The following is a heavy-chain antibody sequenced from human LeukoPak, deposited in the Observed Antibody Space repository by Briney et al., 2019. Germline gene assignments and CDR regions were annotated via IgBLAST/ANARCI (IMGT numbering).Heavy chain of an antibody. V-gene: IGHV3-30*18. D-gene: IGHD1-26*01. J-gene: IGHJ4*02. CDR1: GFTFSSYG. CDR2: ISYDGSNK. CDR3: AKRIVGPYFCYFDY. Sequence: QPGRSLRLSCAASGFTFSSYGMHWVRQAPGKGLEWVAVISYDGSNKYYADSVKGRFTISRDNSKNTLYLQMNSLRAEDTAVYYCAKRIVGPYFCYFDYWGQGTLVTVSS.